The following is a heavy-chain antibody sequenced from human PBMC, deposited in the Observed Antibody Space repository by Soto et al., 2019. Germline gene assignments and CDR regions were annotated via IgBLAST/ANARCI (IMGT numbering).Heavy chain of an antibody. CDR2: ISAYNGNT. CDR1: GYTFTGYG. V-gene: IGHV1-18*01. Sequence: ASVKVSCKASGYTFTGYGISWVRQAPGQGLEWMGWISAYNGNTNYAQKLQGRVTMTTDTSTSTAYMELRSLRSDDTAVYYCAREFLEWLPQGYYYYYMDVWGKGTTVTVSS. CDR3: AREFLEWLPQGYYYYYMDV. D-gene: IGHD3-3*01. J-gene: IGHJ6*03.